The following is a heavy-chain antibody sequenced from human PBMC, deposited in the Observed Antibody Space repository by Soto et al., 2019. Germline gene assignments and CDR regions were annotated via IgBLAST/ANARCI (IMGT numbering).Heavy chain of an antibody. J-gene: IGHJ6*02. CDR1: GYTFTSYG. V-gene: IGHV1-18*01. CDR3: ASSPQGYYYCYGMDV. D-gene: IGHD6-13*01. Sequence: QVQLVQSGAEVKKPGASVKVSCKASGYTFTSYGISWVRQAPGQGLEWMGWISAYNGNTNYAQKLQGRVTMTTDTSTSTAYMERRSLRSDDTAVYYCASSPQGYYYCYGMDVWGQGTTVTVSS. CDR2: ISAYNGNT.